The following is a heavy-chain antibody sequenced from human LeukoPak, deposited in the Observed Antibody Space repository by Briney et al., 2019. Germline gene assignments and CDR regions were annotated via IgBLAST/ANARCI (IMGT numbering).Heavy chain of an antibody. J-gene: IGHJ4*02. Sequence: GSLRLSCAASGFTFSSNSMTWVRQTPGKGLEWVSGISGSGDSTFYADSVKGRFTISRDNSRNTLYLQMSSPRPEDTAVYYCTKWSGFGDDWGQGTLVTVSS. V-gene: IGHV3-23*01. CDR3: TKWSGFGDD. CDR2: ISGSGDST. CDR1: GFTFSSNS. D-gene: IGHD3-10*01.